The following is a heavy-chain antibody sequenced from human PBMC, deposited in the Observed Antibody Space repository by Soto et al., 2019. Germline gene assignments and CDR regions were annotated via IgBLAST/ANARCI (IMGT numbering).Heavy chain of an antibody. J-gene: IGHJ5*02. Sequence: QVQLQESGPGLVKPSQTLSLTCTVSGGSISSGGYYWSWIRQPPGKGLEWIGYIYYSGCTYYNPSLKSRVTISVDTSKNQFSLKLSSVTAADTAVYYCARDRSGHWFDPWGQGTLVTVSS. CDR3: ARDRSGHWFDP. CDR2: IYYSGCT. CDR1: GGSISSGGYY. V-gene: IGHV4-31*03.